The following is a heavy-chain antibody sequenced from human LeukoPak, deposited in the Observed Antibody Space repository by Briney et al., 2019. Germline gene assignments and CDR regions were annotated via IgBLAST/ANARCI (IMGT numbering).Heavy chain of an antibody. CDR1: GGSFSGYY. D-gene: IGHD4-17*01. CDR3: ARATYGVFFDY. CDR2: INHSGST. J-gene: IGHJ4*02. Sequence: PSETLSLTCAVYGGSFSGYYWSWIRQPPGKGLEWIGEINHSGSTNYNPSLKSRVTISVDTSKNQFSLKLSSVTAADTAVYYCARATYGVFFDYWGQGTLVTVSS. V-gene: IGHV4-34*01.